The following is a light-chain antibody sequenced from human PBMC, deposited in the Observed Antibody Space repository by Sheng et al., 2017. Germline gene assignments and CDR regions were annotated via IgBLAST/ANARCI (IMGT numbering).Light chain of an antibody. V-gene: IGLV3-1*01. CDR2: HHI. Sequence: SYALTQPPSVSVSSGQTATITCSGDKLGDKFASWYQQKPGQSPVLVIYHHIKRPSGIPERFSGSTSGNTATLTISGTQAMDEADYYCQTWDRTTVIFGGGTKLTVL. CDR3: QTWDRTTVI. CDR1: KLGDKF. J-gene: IGLJ2*01.